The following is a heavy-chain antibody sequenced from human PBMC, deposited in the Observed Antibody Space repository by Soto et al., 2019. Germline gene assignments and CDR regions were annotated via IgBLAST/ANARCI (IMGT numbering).Heavy chain of an antibody. CDR2: IIPIFGTA. CDR3: AREQLMITFGGVIAQEYYFDY. CDR1: GGTFSSYA. J-gene: IGHJ4*02. V-gene: IGHV1-69*06. D-gene: IGHD3-16*02. Sequence: ASVKVSCKASGGTFSSYAISWVRQAPGQGLEWMGGIIPIFGTANYAQKFQGRVTITADKSTSTAYMELSSLRSEDTAVYYCAREQLMITFGGVIAQEYYFDYWGQGTLVTISS.